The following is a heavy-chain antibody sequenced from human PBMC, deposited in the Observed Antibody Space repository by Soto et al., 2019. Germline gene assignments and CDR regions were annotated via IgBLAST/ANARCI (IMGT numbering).Heavy chain of an antibody. CDR3: ARDLSYLEWHYYGMDV. D-gene: IGHD3-3*01. CDR1: GFTFSNYG. CDR2: IWYDGNNK. J-gene: IGHJ6*02. Sequence: QVQLVESGGGVVQPGRSLRLSCAASGFTFSNYGMHWVRQAPGKGLEWVAVIWYDGNNKYYADSVKGRFTISRDNSKNTLYLEMNNLRAADRAVYYCARDLSYLEWHYYGMDVWGQGTTVTVSS. V-gene: IGHV3-33*01.